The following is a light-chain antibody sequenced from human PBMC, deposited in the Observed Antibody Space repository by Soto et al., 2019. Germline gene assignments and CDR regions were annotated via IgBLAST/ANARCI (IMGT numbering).Light chain of an antibody. CDR2: WAS. V-gene: IGKV4-1*01. CDR1: QSVLYISNNKNY. Sequence: DLLLNHSPVALSVSLGARATINCKSSQSVLYISNNKNYLAWYQQMPGQPPRLLIYWASTRESGVPDRFSGSGSGTDFTLTISSLQAEDVAIYYCQQYYNTPLTFGGGTKVDIK. J-gene: IGKJ4*01. CDR3: QQYYNTPLT.